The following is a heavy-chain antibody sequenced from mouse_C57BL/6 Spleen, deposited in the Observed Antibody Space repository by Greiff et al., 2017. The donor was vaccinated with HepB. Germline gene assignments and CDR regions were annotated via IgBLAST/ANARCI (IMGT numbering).Heavy chain of an antibody. Sequence: VQLQESGPGLVQPSQSLSITCTVSGFSLTSYGVHWVRQPPGKGLEWLGVIWSGGSTDYNAAFISRLSISKDNSKSQVFFKMNSLQADDTAIYYCAKKGYGSKYFDVWGTGTTVTVSS. CDR2: IWSGGST. CDR1: GFSLTSYG. V-gene: IGHV2-4*01. CDR3: AKKGYGSKYFDV. D-gene: IGHD1-1*01. J-gene: IGHJ1*03.